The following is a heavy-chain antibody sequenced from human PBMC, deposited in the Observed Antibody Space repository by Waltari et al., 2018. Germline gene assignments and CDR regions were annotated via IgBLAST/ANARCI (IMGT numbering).Heavy chain of an antibody. D-gene: IGHD6-19*01. J-gene: IGHJ5*02. CDR3: ARGAGWLADH. Sequence: EVQLVESGGGLLQPGGSLRLSCAASGFPFSGRWMSWVRQAPGKGPEWVAKINQDGSEKFYVDSVNGRFTISRDNAKSSLFLQMSGLRADDTAVYYCARGAGWLADHWGQGTVVTVSS. V-gene: IGHV3-7*01. CDR1: GFPFSGRW. CDR2: INQDGSEK.